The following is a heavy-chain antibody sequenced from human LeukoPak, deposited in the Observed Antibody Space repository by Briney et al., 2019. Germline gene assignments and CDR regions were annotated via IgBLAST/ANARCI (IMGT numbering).Heavy chain of an antibody. CDR2: ISYDGSNE. CDR1: GFTLSSYA. J-gene: IGHJ4*02. D-gene: IGHD4-17*01. CDR3: ARGLYGDH. V-gene: IGHV3-30-3*01. Sequence: GGSLRLSCAASGFTLSSYAILWVRQAPGKELEWVAVISYDGSNEYYADSVKGRFTISRDISKNALYLQTNSLRVEDTAVYYCARGLYGDHWGQGTLVTVSS.